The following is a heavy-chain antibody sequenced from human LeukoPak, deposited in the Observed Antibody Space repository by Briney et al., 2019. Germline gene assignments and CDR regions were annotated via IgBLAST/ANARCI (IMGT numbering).Heavy chain of an antibody. J-gene: IGHJ4*02. D-gene: IGHD4-17*01. CDR2: IYYSGST. CDR3: ARLYGDYEGLDY. V-gene: IGHV4-59*08. Sequence: SETLSLTCTVSGGSISSYYWSWIRQLPGKGLEWIGYIYYSGSTNYNPSLKSRVTISVDTSKNQFSLKLSSVTAADTAVYYCARLYGDYEGLDYWGQGTLVTVSS. CDR1: GGSISSYY.